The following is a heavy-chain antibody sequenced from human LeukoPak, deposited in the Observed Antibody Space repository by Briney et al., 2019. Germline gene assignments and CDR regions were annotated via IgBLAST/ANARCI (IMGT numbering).Heavy chain of an antibody. V-gene: IGHV4-30-4*08. CDR1: GGSISSGDYY. CDR2: IYYSGGT. D-gene: IGHD2-21*01. J-gene: IGHJ3*02. CDR3: ARDRAIGAFDI. Sequence: SQTLSLTCTVSGGSISSGDYYWSWIRQPPGKGLEWIGYIYYSGGTYYNPSLKSRVTISVDTSKNQFSLKLSSVTAADTAVYYCARDRAIGAFDIWGQGTMVTVSS.